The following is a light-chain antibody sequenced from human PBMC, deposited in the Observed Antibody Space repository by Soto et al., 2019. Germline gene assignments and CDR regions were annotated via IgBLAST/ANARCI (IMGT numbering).Light chain of an antibody. CDR1: ESVSRN. Sequence: EVVMTQSPATLSVSPGERATLSCRASESVSRNLAWYQQKPGQAPRLLIYDASTRATGIPDRFSGGGSGTEFTLAISSLQSEDFVVYYCQQRQSWPRTFGQGTKVDIK. CDR2: DAS. CDR3: QQRQSWPRT. J-gene: IGKJ1*01. V-gene: IGKV3-15*01.